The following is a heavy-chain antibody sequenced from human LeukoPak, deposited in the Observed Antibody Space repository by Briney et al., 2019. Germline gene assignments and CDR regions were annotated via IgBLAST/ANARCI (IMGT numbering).Heavy chain of an antibody. CDR2: INWDSDTL. Sequence: PGGSLRLSCGGSGFKFDDYAMHWVRQVPGKGLEWVSGINWDSDTLGYADSVKGRFTISRDNSKDSLYVQMNSLRPEDTAFYYCARGIAGARAFDIWGQGTMVTVSS. J-gene: IGHJ3*02. CDR1: GFKFDDYA. V-gene: IGHV3-9*01. CDR3: ARGIAGARAFDI. D-gene: IGHD2-21*01.